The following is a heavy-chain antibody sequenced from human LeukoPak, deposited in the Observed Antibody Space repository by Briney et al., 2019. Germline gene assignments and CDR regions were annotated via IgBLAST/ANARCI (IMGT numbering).Heavy chain of an antibody. J-gene: IGHJ3*02. Sequence: PGGSLRLSCAASGFTFTSHDMNWVRQAPGKGLEWIGCIYTSGSTDYNPSLKSRVTISVHKSKNQFSLKLSSVTAADTGVYYCARDTAFVAFGIWGQGTMVTVSS. CDR3: ARDTAFVAFGI. D-gene: IGHD5-18*01. CDR2: IYTSGST. CDR1: GFTFTSHD. V-gene: IGHV4-4*08.